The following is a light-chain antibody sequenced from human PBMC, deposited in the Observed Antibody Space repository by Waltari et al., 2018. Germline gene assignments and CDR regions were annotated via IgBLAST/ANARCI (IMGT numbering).Light chain of an antibody. CDR2: GAS. Sequence: VVLTQSPGTLSLSPGERATLPCRASQSVGTYLVWYQQTPGQAPRLLIYGASRRAPGIPGRFSGSGSGTDFSLTISRLEPEDVAVYHCQHYVRLPVTFGQGTKVE. V-gene: IGKV3-20*01. CDR3: QHYVRLPVT. J-gene: IGKJ1*01. CDR1: QSVGTY.